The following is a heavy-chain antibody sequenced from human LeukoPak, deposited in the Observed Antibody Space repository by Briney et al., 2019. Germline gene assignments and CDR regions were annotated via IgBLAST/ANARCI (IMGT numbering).Heavy chain of an antibody. J-gene: IGHJ4*02. CDR3: AKVPITFGGVIVPSYFDY. Sequence: GGSLRLSCAASGFTFSSYAMSWVRQAPGKGLEWVSAISGSGGSTYYADSVKGRFTISRDNSKNTLYLQMNSLRAEDTAVYYCAKVPITFGGVIVPSYFDYWGQGTLVTVSS. D-gene: IGHD3-16*02. CDR1: GFTFSSYA. V-gene: IGHV3-23*01. CDR2: ISGSGGST.